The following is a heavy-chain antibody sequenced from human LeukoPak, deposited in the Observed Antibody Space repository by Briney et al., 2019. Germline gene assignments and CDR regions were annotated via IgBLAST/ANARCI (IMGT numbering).Heavy chain of an antibody. Sequence: GGSLRLSCAASGFTFSYYAMHWVRQAPGKGLEYVSAITSNGGSTFYANSVKGRFTISRDNSNNTLYLQMGSLKAEDMAVYYCARAYGSGSYYDYWGQGTLVTVSS. V-gene: IGHV3-64*01. CDR2: ITSNGGST. CDR3: ARAYGSGSYYDY. D-gene: IGHD3-10*01. J-gene: IGHJ4*02. CDR1: GFTFSYYA.